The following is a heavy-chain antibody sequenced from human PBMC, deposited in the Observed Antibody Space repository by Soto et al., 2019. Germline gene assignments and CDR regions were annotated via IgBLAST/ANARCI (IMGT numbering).Heavy chain of an antibody. V-gene: IGHV4-59*12. CDR3: ARVPSP. CDR1: GGSISHYY. CDR2: IYYSGST. Sequence: SETLSLTCTVSGGSISHYYWSWIRQPPGKGLEWIGYIYYSGSTNYNPSLKSRVTISVDTSKNQFSLKLSSVTAADTAVYYCARVPSPWGQGTLVTVSS. J-gene: IGHJ5*02.